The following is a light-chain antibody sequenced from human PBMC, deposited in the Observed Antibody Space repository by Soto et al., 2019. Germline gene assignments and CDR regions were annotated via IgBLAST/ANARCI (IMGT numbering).Light chain of an antibody. Sequence: DIVMTQSPDSLAVSLGERATINCKSSQSVLYSSNNKNYLACYQQKPGQPPKLLIYWASTRESGVPDRFSGSGSGTDFTLTISSLQAEDVAVYYCQQYYSTPWTFGQGNKVEIK. CDR3: QQYYSTPWT. CDR1: QSVLYSSNNKNY. V-gene: IGKV4-1*01. CDR2: WAS. J-gene: IGKJ1*01.